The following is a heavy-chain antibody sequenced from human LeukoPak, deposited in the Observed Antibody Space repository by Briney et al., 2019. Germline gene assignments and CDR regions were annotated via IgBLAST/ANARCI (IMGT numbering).Heavy chain of an antibody. CDR1: GFTFSSYG. V-gene: IGHV3-30*03. Sequence: GGSLRLSCAASGFTFSSYGMHWVRQAPGKGLEWVAVISYDGSNKYYADSVKGRLTIPRDNANNMMYLQMDSLRAEDSATYYCVRGTTYSSTKADFWGQGTLVTVSS. CDR3: VRGTTYSSTKADF. CDR2: ISYDGSNK. D-gene: IGHD6-13*01. J-gene: IGHJ4*02.